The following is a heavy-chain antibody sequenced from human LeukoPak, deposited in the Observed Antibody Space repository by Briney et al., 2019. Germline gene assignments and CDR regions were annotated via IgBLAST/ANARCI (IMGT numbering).Heavy chain of an antibody. CDR2: INPNSGGT. CDR3: ARDGMVDGWGDGYNLFDY. Sequence: GASVKVSCKASGYTFNGYYIHWVRQAPGQGLEWMGWINPNSGGTNYAQKFQGRVTMTRDTSISTAYMELSRLRSDDTAVYYCARDGMVDGWGDGYNLFDYWGQGTLVTVSS. V-gene: IGHV1-2*02. J-gene: IGHJ4*02. D-gene: IGHD5-24*01. CDR1: GYTFNGYY.